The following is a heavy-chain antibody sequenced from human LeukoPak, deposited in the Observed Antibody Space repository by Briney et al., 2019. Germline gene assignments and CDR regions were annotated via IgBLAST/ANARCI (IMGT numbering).Heavy chain of an antibody. J-gene: IGHJ4*02. D-gene: IGHD3-16*02. Sequence: NYAQKFQGRVTITTDESTSKAYMELSSLRSEDTAVYYCAVGPKGEVDMIPFGGVIVTHFDYWGQGTLVTVSS. CDR3: AVGPKGEVDMIPFGGVIVTHFDY. V-gene: IGHV1-69*05.